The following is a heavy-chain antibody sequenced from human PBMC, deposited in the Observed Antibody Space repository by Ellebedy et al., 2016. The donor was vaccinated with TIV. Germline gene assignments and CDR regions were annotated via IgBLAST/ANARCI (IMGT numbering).Heavy chain of an antibody. Sequence: GGSLRLSCAASGFTFSRYAMRWVRQAPGKGLEWVSAISGSGGSTYYADSVKGRFTISRDNSKNTLYLQMNSLRAEDTAVYYCAKGAGRITIFGVVIVWGQGTLVTVSS. CDR2: ISGSGGST. V-gene: IGHV3-23*01. J-gene: IGHJ4*02. CDR3: AKGAGRITIFGVVIV. CDR1: GFTFSRYA. D-gene: IGHD3-3*01.